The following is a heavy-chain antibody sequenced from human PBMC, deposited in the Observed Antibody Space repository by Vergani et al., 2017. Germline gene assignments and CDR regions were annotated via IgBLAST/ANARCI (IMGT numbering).Heavy chain of an antibody. CDR2: ISASGAPT. J-gene: IGHJ4*01. CDR1: GFIFSTYA. CDR3: ARAYGRYDWFDD. Sequence: EVQLLESGGDLVQPGGSLRLSCTASGFIFSTYAMSWVRQAPGKGLEWVSGISASGAPTYYADCVKGRVTISRDNSKNTLYLQMNSLRVEDTAVYYCARAYGRYDWFDDWGQRTVVGVSS. V-gene: IGHV3-23*01. D-gene: IGHD1-20*01.